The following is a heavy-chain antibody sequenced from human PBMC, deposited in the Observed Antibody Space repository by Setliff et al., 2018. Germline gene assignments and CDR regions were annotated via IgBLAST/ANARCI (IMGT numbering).Heavy chain of an antibody. CDR3: ARDRGSGSYFLRYFDY. CDR1: GFTFSSYS. J-gene: IGHJ4*02. V-gene: IGHV3-48*01. D-gene: IGHD1-26*01. CDR2: ISSSSSTI. Sequence: GGSLRLSCAAPGFTFSSYSMNWVRQAPGKGLEWVSYISSSSSTIYYADSVKGRFTISRDNAKNSLYLQMNSLRAEDTAVYYCARDRGSGSYFLRYFDYWGQGTLVTVSS.